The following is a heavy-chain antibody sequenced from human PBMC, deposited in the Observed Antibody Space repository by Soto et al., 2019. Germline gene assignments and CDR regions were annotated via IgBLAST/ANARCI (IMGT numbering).Heavy chain of an antibody. V-gene: IGHV5-51*01. Sequence: GESLKISCKGSGYSFTSYWIVWVRQMPGKGLEWMGIIYPGDSDTRYSPSFQCQVTISADKSICTAYMQWSSLKASDTARYCCARHSIGVVVVAANDAFAIWGKGTMVTVSS. CDR2: IYPGDSDT. CDR3: ARHSIGVVVVAANDAFAI. J-gene: IGHJ3*02. CDR1: GYSFTSYW. D-gene: IGHD2-15*01.